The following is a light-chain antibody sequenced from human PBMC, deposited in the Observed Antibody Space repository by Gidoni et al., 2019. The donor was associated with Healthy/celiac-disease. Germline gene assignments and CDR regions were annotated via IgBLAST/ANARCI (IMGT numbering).Light chain of an antibody. Sequence: VLTQSPGTLSSSPGERATLSCSASQSVSSSYLAWYQQKPGQAPRLLIYGASSRATGIPDRFSGSGSGTDFTLTISRLGPEDFAVYYCQQYGSSSWTFGQGTKVEIK. CDR2: GAS. J-gene: IGKJ1*01. CDR3: QQYGSSSWT. CDR1: QSVSSSY. V-gene: IGKV3-20*01.